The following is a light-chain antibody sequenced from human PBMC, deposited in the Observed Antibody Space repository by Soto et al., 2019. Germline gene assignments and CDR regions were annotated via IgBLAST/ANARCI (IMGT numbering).Light chain of an antibody. V-gene: IGLV2-14*03. Sequence: QSALTQPASVSGSPGQSIAISCTETSSDVGGYNYVSWYQQYPGKAPKVIIYGVSNRPSGVSTRFSGSKSGKTASLTISGLQAEGEADYYCSSFTSGTTFEVFGGGTKLTVL. CDR2: GVS. CDR1: SSDVGGYNY. CDR3: SSFTSGTTFEV. J-gene: IGLJ2*01.